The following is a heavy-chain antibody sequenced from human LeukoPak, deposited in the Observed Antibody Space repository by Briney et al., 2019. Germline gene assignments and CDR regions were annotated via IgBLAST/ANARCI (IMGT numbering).Heavy chain of an antibody. CDR1: GFPFSSYW. V-gene: IGHV3-23*01. J-gene: IGHJ4*02. CDR2: ITTSDGNT. Sequence: GGSLRLSCVASGFPFSSYWMTWVRQAPGKGLEWVSTITTSDGNTYYADSVKGRFTVSRDNSKNTLFLQMNSLRAEDTAVYYCAKDGGLWVSAHWGDSWGRGTLVTVSS. D-gene: IGHD7-27*01. CDR3: AKDGGLWVSAHWGDS.